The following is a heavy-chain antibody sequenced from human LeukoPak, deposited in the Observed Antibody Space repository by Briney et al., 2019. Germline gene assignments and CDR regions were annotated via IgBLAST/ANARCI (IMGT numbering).Heavy chain of an antibody. J-gene: IGHJ3*02. Sequence: PSETLSLTCAVSGYSISSGYYWGWIRQPPGKGLEWIGSIYHSGSTYYNPSPKSRVTISVDTSKNQFSLKLSSVTAADTAVYYCARHLKGHDAFDIWGQGTMVTVSS. V-gene: IGHV4-38-2*01. CDR3: ARHLKGHDAFDI. CDR1: GYSISSGYY. CDR2: IYHSGST.